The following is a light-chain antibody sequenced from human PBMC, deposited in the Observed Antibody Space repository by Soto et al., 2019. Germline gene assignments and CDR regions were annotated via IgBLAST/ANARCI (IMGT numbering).Light chain of an antibody. CDR1: QSISSW. CDR2: DAS. CDR3: QQYSSYSRT. J-gene: IGKJ1*01. V-gene: IGKV1-5*01. Sequence: DIQMTQSPSTLSASVGDRVTITCRASQSISSWLAWYQQKPGKAPKVLIYDASSLESGVPSRFSGSGSGTEFTFTISSLQPDDFATYFCQQYSSYSRTFGQGTKV.